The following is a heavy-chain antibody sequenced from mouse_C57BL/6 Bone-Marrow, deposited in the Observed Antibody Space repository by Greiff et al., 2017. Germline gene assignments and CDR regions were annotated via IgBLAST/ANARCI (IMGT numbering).Heavy chain of an antibody. V-gene: IGHV1-18*01. CDR2: INPNNGGT. J-gene: IGHJ4*01. Sequence: VHVKQSGPELVKPGASVKIPCKASGYTFTDYNMDWVKQSHGKSLEWIGDINPNNGGTIYNQKFKGKATLTVDKSSSTAYMELRSLTSEDTAVYYCARFYYRNPLDYWGQGTSVTVSS. D-gene: IGHD2-5*01. CDR3: ARFYYRNPLDY. CDR1: GYTFTDYN.